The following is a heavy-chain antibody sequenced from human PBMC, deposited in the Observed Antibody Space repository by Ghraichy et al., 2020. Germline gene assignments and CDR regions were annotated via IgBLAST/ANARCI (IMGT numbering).Heavy chain of an antibody. CDR1: GGSISSTSFY. J-gene: IGHJ6*03. V-gene: IGHV4-39*01. CDR3: ARQIDYGDYGYYYMDV. Sequence: SETLSLTCSVSGGSISSTSFYWGWIRQSPEKGLEWIGSVYYYGSTYYNPSLRSRMTISMDTSKKHISLKLTSVTAADTGVYYCARQIDYGDYGYYYMDVWGKGTTVTVSS. D-gene: IGHD4-17*01. CDR2: VYYYGST.